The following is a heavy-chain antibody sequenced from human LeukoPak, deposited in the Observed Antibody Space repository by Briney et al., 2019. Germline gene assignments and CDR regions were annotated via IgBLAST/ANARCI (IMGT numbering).Heavy chain of an antibody. CDR2: IIPILGIA. J-gene: IGHJ4*02. CDR3: ARDGGLRDGPPTIFDY. D-gene: IGHD5-24*01. V-gene: IGHV1-69*04. CDR1: GGTFSSHA. Sequence: ASVKVSCKASGGTFSSHAISWVRQAPGQGLEWMGRIIPILGIANYAQKFQGRVTITADESTSTAYMELSSLRSEDTAVYYCARDGGLRDGPPTIFDYWGQGTLVTVSS.